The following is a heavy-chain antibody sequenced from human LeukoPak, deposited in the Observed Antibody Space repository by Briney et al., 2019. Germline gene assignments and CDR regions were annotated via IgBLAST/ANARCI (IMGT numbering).Heavy chain of an antibody. CDR3: AREVYGDNYFDY. J-gene: IGHJ4*02. CDR1: GFTFSRNW. V-gene: IGHV3-7*05. Sequence: GGSLSLFCAPSGFTFSRNWMSWLRQAPGRGLEWVANIKQDGSDKYYVDSVKGRFTTSRDNAKTSLFLQMNSLRVEDTAVYYCAREVYGDNYFDYWGRGTLVTVAS. CDR2: IKQDGSDK. D-gene: IGHD4-17*01.